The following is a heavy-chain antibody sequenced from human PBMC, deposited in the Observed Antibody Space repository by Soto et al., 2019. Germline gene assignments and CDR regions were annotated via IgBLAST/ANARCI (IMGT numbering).Heavy chain of an antibody. CDR3: ARALGRGYWLKQQLEEGYNWFDP. Sequence: SETLSLTCTVSGGSVSSGSYYWSWIRQPPGKGLEWIGYIYYSGSTNYKPSLKSRVTISVDTSKNQFSLKLSSVTAADTAVYNCARALGRGYWLKQQLEEGYNWFDPWGQGTLVTVSS. V-gene: IGHV4-61*01. CDR2: IYYSGST. CDR1: GGSVSSGSYY. J-gene: IGHJ5*02. D-gene: IGHD6-13*01.